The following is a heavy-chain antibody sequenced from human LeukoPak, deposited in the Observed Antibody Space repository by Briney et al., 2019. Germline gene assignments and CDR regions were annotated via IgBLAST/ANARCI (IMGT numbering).Heavy chain of an antibody. CDR1: GFIFIDYY. CDR2: ISSSGSTI. J-gene: IGHJ5*02. Sequence: GGSLRLSCAASGFIFIDYYMSWMRQAAREGLEWVSYISSSGSTIYYADSVKGRFTISRDNAKTSLYLQMNSLRAEDTAVYYCARDSSLGRGFNPWGQGPLVTVSS. CDR3: ARDSSLGRGFNP. V-gene: IGHV3-11*01. D-gene: IGHD6-19*01.